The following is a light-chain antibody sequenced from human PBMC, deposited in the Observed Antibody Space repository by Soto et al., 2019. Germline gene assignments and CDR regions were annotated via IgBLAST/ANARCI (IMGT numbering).Light chain of an antibody. J-gene: IGLJ1*01. CDR2: DVS. Sequence: QSALTQPASVSGSPGQSITISCTGTSSDIGAYNYVSWYQQHPGQAPKLMISDVSNRPSGISDLFSGSKSGNTASLTISGLQAEDEADYYCYSCSRSSGTRYVCGTGTKVTVL. CDR1: SSDIGAYNY. V-gene: IGLV2-14*03. CDR3: YSCSRSSGTRYV.